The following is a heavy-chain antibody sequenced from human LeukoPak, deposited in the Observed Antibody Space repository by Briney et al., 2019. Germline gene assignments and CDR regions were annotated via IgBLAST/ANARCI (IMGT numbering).Heavy chain of an antibody. CDR2: IYPGDSDT. Sequence: GESLKISCKGSGYRFSSYWIGWVRQMPGKGLEWMGIIYPGDSDTKYSPSFQGQVTISADKSISIAYLHCSSPKASDTTLHYCARRRDNWFDSTGHGTLVTASS. J-gene: IGHJ5*01. V-gene: IGHV5-51*01. CDR1: GYRFSSYW. CDR3: ARRRDNWFDS.